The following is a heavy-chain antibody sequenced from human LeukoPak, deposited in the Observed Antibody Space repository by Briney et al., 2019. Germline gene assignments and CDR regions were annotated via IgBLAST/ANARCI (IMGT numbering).Heavy chain of an antibody. CDR1: GGFISRYY. CDR3: AREFWAAPSEIWFDP. CDR2: IYTSGST. J-gene: IGHJ5*02. Sequence: SETLSLTCSVSGGFISRYYWSCLRQPAGKALVGSGRIYTSGSTNYNPYLKSRVTMSVDTSKNQFSLKLSSVTAADTAVYYCAREFWAAPSEIWFDPWGQGTLVTVSA. V-gene: IGHV4-4*07. D-gene: IGHD3/OR15-3a*01.